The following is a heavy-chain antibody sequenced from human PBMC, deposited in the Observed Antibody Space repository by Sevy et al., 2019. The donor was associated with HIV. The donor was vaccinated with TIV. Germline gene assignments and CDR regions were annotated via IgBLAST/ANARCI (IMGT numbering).Heavy chain of an antibody. J-gene: IGHJ6*02. V-gene: IGHV6-1*01. Sequence: SQTLSLTCAISGDSVSSIRTSWNWIRQSPSRGLEWLGRTYYRSKWYNDYATSVKSRITINAATSKNQVSLQLNSVTSEDTAVYYCAERTNDVFYYGMDVWGQGTTVTVSS. CDR1: GDSVSSIRTS. CDR2: TYYRSKWYN. CDR3: AERTNDVFYYGMDV.